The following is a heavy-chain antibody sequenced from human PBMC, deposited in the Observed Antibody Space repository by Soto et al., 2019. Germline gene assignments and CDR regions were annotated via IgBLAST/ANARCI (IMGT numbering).Heavy chain of an antibody. CDR1: GFTFSSTA. CDR2: ISGSGGST. V-gene: IGHV3-23*01. CDR3: AKDTYYYGSGSYSPFDY. J-gene: IGHJ4*02. D-gene: IGHD3-10*01. Sequence: EVQLLESGGGLVQPGGSLRLSWAASGFTFSSTAMSWVRQAPGKGLEWVSAISGSGGSTYYADSVKGRFTISRDNSKNTLYLQMNSLRAEDTAVYYCAKDTYYYGSGSYSPFDYWGQGTLVTVSS.